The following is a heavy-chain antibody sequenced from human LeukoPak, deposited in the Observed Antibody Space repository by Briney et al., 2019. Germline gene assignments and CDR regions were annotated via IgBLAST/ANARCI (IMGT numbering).Heavy chain of an antibody. CDR1: GFTFSSYA. J-gene: IGHJ4*02. CDR3: ARDQLYCTGGYCYFDS. CDR2: ISDDFGT. D-gene: IGHD2-8*02. Sequence: GGSLRLSCAASGFTFSSYAMSFLRRAPGKGLEWVSAISDDFGTYHADSVKGRFTISRDNSRNTLYLQMTSLRAEDTALYYCARDQLYCTGGYCYFDSWGQGTLVTVSS. V-gene: IGHV3-23*01.